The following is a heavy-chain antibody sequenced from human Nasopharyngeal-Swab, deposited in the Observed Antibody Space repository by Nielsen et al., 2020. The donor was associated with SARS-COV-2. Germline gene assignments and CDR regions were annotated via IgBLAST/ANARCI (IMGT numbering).Heavy chain of an antibody. CDR1: GYTFTGYY. CDR3: ASGWYYYYGMDV. J-gene: IGHJ6*02. V-gene: IGHV1-2*06. Sequence: ASVKVSCKASGYTFTGYYMHWVRQAPGQGLEWMGRINPNSGGTNYAQKFQDRVTMTRDTSISTAYMELSRLRSDDTAVYYCASGWYYYYGMDVWGQGTTVTVSS. D-gene: IGHD6-19*01. CDR2: INPNSGGT.